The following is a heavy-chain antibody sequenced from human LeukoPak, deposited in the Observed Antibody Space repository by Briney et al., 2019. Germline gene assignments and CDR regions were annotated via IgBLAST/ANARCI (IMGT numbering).Heavy chain of an antibody. CDR2: INHSGST. V-gene: IGHV4-34*01. J-gene: IGHJ4*02. Sequence: SETLSLTCAVYGGSFSGYYWSWIRQPPGKGLEWIGEINHSGSTNYNPSLKSRVTISVDTSKNQFSLKLSSVTAADTAVYYCARGYLVLRFLEWSIDRFDYWGQGTLVTVSS. D-gene: IGHD3-3*01. CDR1: GGSFSGYY. CDR3: ARGYLVLRFLEWSIDRFDY.